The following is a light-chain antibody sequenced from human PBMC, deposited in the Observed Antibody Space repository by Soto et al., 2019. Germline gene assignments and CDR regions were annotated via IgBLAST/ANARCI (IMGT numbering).Light chain of an antibody. CDR1: QSISTY. V-gene: IGKV1-39*01. CDR2: AAS. Sequence: DIQMTQSPSSLSASVGDRVTITCRASQSISTYLNWYQQKAGLAPKLLIYAASSLQSGVPSRFSGSGSGTDFTLTISSLQPEDFATYYCQQTYSTSPTFGQGTKV. J-gene: IGKJ1*01. CDR3: QQTYSTSPT.